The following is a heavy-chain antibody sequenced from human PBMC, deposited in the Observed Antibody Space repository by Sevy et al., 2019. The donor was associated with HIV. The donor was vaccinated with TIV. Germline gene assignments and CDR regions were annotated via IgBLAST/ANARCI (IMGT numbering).Heavy chain of an antibody. D-gene: IGHD1-26*01. V-gene: IGHV3-15*01. Sequence: GGSLRLSCAASGFTFSNAWMSWVRQAPGKGLEWVGRIKSKTEGATRDFAAPVKGRLLISRDDSRNTVYLQMNSLKTEHTAVYYCTAGVGASDFDYWGQGTLVTVSS. CDR3: TAGVGASDFDY. CDR2: IKSKTEGATR. CDR1: GFTFSNAW. J-gene: IGHJ4*02.